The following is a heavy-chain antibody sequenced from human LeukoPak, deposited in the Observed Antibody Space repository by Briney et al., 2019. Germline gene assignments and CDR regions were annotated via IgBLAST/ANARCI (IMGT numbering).Heavy chain of an antibody. Sequence: SETLSLTCGVHGASFSLYHWSWIRPSPGEGLEWRGEVNRWGRTNYNPSLESRVTISVDTSKNQFSLNLRSLTAADTAVYYCATDSQSSVYYFWSQGALVTVSS. CDR1: GASFSLYH. V-gene: IGHV4-34*01. CDR3: ATDSQSSVYYF. D-gene: IGHD6-25*01. CDR2: VNRWGRT. J-gene: IGHJ4*02.